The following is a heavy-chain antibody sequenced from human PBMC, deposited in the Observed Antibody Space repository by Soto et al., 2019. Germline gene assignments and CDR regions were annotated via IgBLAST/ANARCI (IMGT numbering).Heavy chain of an antibody. V-gene: IGHV3-30*18. CDR2: ISNDGSNK. J-gene: IGHJ4*02. Sequence: QVHLVESGGGVVQPGRSLRLSCAASGFSFSTYGMHWVRQAPGKGLEWVAFISNDGSNKYYADSVKGRFTISRDNSKNTLYLQMNTLRAEDTAVYYCEKGFGTYWAFDYWGQGTLVTVAS. CDR3: EKGFGTYWAFDY. CDR1: GFSFSTYG. D-gene: IGHD3-10*01.